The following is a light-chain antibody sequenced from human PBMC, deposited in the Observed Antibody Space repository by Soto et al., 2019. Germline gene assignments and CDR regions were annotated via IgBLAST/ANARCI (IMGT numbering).Light chain of an antibody. Sequence: DIQLTQSPSFLSPSIGESVTITCRASQVISTSLAWYQVKPGKAPKLLIYAASTLESGVPSRFSATVSGTEFSLTITSLQPEDFAVYYCQQYHNWPPITFGQGTRLEIK. CDR3: QQYHNWPPIT. J-gene: IGKJ5*01. V-gene: IGKV1-9*01. CDR2: AAS. CDR1: QVISTS.